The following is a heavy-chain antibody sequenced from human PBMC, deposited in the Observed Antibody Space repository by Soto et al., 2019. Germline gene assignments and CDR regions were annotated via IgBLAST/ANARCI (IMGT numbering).Heavy chain of an antibody. V-gene: IGHV3-23*01. CDR3: AKDPHYGDYASDY. CDR2: ISGSGGST. Sequence: SGGSLRLSCAASGFTFSSYAMSWVRQAPGKGLEWVSAISGSGGSTYYADSVKGRFTISRDNSKNTLYLQMNSLRAEDTAVYYCAKDPHYGDYASDYWGQGTLVTVSS. J-gene: IGHJ4*02. CDR1: GFTFSSYA. D-gene: IGHD4-17*01.